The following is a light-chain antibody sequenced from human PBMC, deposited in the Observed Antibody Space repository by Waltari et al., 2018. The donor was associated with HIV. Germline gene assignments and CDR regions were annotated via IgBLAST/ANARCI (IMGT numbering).Light chain of an antibody. CDR3: QQRTSWPWT. CDR2: DAS. V-gene: IGKV3-11*01. Sequence: EIVLTQSPTSLSLSPGERATLSCRASQSVSIFIAWYKHIPGQAPRLLIYDASNRATGIPVRFSASGSGTDFTLTISSLEPEDFAVYYCQQRTSWPWTFGQGTKVEIK. J-gene: IGKJ1*01. CDR1: QSVSIF.